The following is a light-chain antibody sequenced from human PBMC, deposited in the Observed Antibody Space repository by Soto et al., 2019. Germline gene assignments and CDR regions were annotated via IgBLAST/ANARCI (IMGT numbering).Light chain of an antibody. CDR3: QQYNEWPLT. Sequence: ETVMTQSPATLSVSPGERATLSCGASQSVSTNLAWYQQKPGQVPRLLIYGASTRASDIPARFSGSGSGTVFTLTISSLQSEDFAVYYCQQYNEWPLTFDGGTKVEIE. CDR2: GAS. CDR1: QSVSTN. V-gene: IGKV3-15*01. J-gene: IGKJ4*01.